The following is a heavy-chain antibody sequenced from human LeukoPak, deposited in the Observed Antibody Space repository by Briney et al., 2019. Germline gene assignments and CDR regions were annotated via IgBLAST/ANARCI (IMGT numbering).Heavy chain of an antibody. CDR3: ARAYSRSRFDY. Sequence: GESLKISCKGSGYSFTSYRIGWVRQMPGKGLEWMGTIDPSDSYNNYSPSFQGHVTISADKSISTAYLQWSSLKASDTAMYYCARAYSRSRFDYWGQGTLVTVSS. J-gene: IGHJ4*02. V-gene: IGHV5-10-1*01. D-gene: IGHD6-6*01. CDR1: GYSFTSYR. CDR2: IDPSDSYN.